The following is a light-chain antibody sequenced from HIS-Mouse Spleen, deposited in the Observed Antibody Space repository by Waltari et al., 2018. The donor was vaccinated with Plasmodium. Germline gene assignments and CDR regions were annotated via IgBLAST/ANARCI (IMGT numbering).Light chain of an antibody. CDR3: YSTDSSGNHRV. V-gene: IGLV3-10*01. Sequence: SYELTQPPSVSVSPGQTARITCSGDALPKKYAYWYQRKSGQAPVLVIYEDSKRPPGIAERFSGSSSGTMATLTISGAQVEDEADYYCYSTDSSGNHRVFGGGTKLTVL. CDR1: ALPKKY. J-gene: IGLJ3*02. CDR2: EDS.